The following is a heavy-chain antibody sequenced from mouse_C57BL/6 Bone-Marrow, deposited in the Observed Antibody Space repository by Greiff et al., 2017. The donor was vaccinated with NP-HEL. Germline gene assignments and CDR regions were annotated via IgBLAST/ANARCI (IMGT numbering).Heavy chain of an antibody. CDR1: GYTFTDYY. V-gene: IGHV1-26*01. CDR3: EGLPYY. Sequence: EVQLQQSGPELVKPGASVKISCKASGYTFTDYYMNWVKQSPGQSLEWIGDINPNNGGTSYNQKFKGKATLTVDKSSSTAYMQLRSLTSEDSAIYYCEGLPYYWGQGTTLTVSS. CDR2: INPNNGGT. J-gene: IGHJ2*01.